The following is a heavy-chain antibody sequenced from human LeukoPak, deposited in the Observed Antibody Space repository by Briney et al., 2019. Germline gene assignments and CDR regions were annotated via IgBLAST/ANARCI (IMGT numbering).Heavy chain of an antibody. V-gene: IGHV1-18*01. CDR3: ARAPPYCSSTSCYPYYFDY. CDR1: GYTFTSYG. Sequence: ASVKVSCKASGYTFTSYGISWVRQAPGQGLEWMGWISAYNGNTNYAQKLQGRVTMTTDTFTSTAYMELRSLRSDDTAVYYCARAPPYCSSTSCYPYYFDYWGQGTLVTVSS. D-gene: IGHD2-2*01. CDR2: ISAYNGNT. J-gene: IGHJ4*02.